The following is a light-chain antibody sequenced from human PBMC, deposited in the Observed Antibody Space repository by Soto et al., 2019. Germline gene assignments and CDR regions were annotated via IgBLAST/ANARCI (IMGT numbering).Light chain of an antibody. V-gene: IGLV2-14*01. Sequence: QSVLTQPASVSGSPGQSITISCTGTSSDVGGYNFVSWFQQHPGKAPKLLIYDVSSRPSGISDRFSGSKSGNTASLTISGLQADDEADYYCSSYTRSGTVVFGGGTKLTVL. CDR3: SSYTRSGTVV. J-gene: IGLJ2*01. CDR2: DVS. CDR1: SSDVGGYNF.